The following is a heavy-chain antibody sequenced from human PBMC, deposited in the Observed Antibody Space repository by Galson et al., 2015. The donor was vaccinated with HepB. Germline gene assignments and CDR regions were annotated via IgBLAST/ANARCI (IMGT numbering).Heavy chain of an antibody. CDR2: IDWDDDK. CDR3: ARISSAGGPGDYYFDY. V-gene: IGHV2-70*11. Sequence: PALVKPTQTLTLTCTFSGFSLSTTGICVSWIRQPPGKALEWLARIDWDDDKYYTTSVKTRLTISKDTSKNQVVLTMTDMDPVDTATYYCARISSAGGPGDYYFDYWGQGTLVTVSS. J-gene: IGHJ4*02. CDR1: GFSLSTTGIC. D-gene: IGHD1-14*01.